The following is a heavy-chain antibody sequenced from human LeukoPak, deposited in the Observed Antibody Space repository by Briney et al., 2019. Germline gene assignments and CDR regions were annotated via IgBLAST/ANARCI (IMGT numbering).Heavy chain of an antibody. D-gene: IGHD3-9*01. Sequence: PSETLSLTCAVSGGSISSGGYSWSWIRQPPGKGLEWIGYIYHSGSTYYNPSLKSRVTISVDRSKNQFSLKLSSVPAADTAVYYCARGAFDILTGYYVGGFDYWGQGTLVTVSS. V-gene: IGHV4-30-2*01. CDR2: IYHSGST. J-gene: IGHJ4*02. CDR3: ARGAFDILTGYYVGGFDY. CDR1: GGSISSGGYS.